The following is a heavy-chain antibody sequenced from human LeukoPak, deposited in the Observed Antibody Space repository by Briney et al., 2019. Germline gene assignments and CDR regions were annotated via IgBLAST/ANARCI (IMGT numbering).Heavy chain of an antibody. D-gene: IGHD2-15*01. J-gene: IGHJ6*02. CDR2: IKPDGNEK. Sequence: GGSLRLSCAASGFTFSTYWMSWVRQAPGKGLEWVANIKPDGNEKDYVDSLKGRFTISRDNAKNSLYLQVNSLRAEDTAVYYCARFGVAYGVDVWGQGTTVTVSS. V-gene: IGHV3-7*04. CDR3: ARFGVAYGVDV. CDR1: GFTFSTYW.